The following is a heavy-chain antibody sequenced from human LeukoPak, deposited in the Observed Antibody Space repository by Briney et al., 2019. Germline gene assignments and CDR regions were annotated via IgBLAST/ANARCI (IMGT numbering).Heavy chain of an antibody. J-gene: IGHJ5*02. CDR2: INHSGST. CDR1: GGSFSGYY. Sequence: SETLSLTCAVYGGSFSGYYWSWIRQPPGKGLEWIGEINHSGSTNYNPSLKSRVTISVDTSKNQFSLKLSSVTAADTAVYYCAREYSSSGGAGFDPWGQGTLVTVSS. V-gene: IGHV4-34*01. D-gene: IGHD6-6*01. CDR3: AREYSSSGGAGFDP.